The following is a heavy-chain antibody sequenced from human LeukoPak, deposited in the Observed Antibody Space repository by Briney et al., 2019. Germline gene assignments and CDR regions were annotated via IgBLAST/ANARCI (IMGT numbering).Heavy chain of an antibody. CDR2: IYTSGST. CDR1: AGSISDYY. Sequence: VKPSETLSLTCTVSAGSISDYYWSWIRQPAGKGLEWIGRIYTSGSTNYNPSLESRVTMSVDTSKNQFSLKLTSVTAADTAVYYCAREYCSSSSCFHYSYYYFMDVWGKGTKATVSS. D-gene: IGHD2-2*01. CDR3: AREYCSSSSCFHYSYYYFMDV. J-gene: IGHJ6*04. V-gene: IGHV4-4*07.